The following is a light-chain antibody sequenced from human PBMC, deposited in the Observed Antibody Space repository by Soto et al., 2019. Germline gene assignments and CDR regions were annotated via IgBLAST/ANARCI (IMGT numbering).Light chain of an antibody. J-gene: IGLJ1*01. CDR3: CSYTTSNTRQIV. V-gene: IGLV2-14*01. Sequence: QSALTQPASVSGSPGQSITISCTGTSSDVVGYNYVSWYQQHPGKAPKFMIYDVSNRPSGVSNRFSGSKSGNTASLTISGLQAEDEAYYYCCSYTTSNTRQIVFGTGTKVTVL. CDR1: SSDVVGYNY. CDR2: DVS.